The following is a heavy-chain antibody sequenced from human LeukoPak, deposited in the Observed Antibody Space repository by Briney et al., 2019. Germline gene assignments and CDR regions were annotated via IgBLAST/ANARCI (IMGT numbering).Heavy chain of an antibody. Sequence: GGSLRLSCAASGFTVSSNYVSWVHQAPGKGLECVSVIYSGGSTYYADSVKGRFTISRDNSKNTLYLQMNSLRAEDTAVYYCARGLDYYYYGMDVWGQGTTVTVSS. D-gene: IGHD3-9*01. V-gene: IGHV3-53*01. J-gene: IGHJ6*02. CDR1: GFTVSSNY. CDR2: IYSGGST. CDR3: ARGLDYYYYGMDV.